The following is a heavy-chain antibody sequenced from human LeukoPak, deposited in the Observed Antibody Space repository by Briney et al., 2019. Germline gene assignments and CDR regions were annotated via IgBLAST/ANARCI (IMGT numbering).Heavy chain of an antibody. D-gene: IGHD3-22*01. CDR3: AGHVPYYYDSRPTYYYYYMDV. Sequence: PGESLKISCKGSGYTFTTYWIGWVRQVPGKGLEWMGIIYPGDSDTRYSPSFQGQVTISADKSISTAYLQWSSLKASDTAMYYCAGHVPYYYDSRPTYYYYYMDVWGKGTTVTVSS. CDR1: GYTFTTYW. V-gene: IGHV5-51*01. CDR2: IYPGDSDT. J-gene: IGHJ6*03.